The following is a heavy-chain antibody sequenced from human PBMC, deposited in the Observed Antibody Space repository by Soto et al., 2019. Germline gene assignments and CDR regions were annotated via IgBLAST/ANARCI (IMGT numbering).Heavy chain of an antibody. D-gene: IGHD6-19*01. CDR1: GGSFSGYY. Sequence: PSETLSLTCAVYGGSFSGYYWSWIRQPPGKGLEWIGEINHSGSTNYNPSLKSRVTISVDTSKNQFSLKLSPVTAADTAVYYCARGGIAVAGTSTRERGMDVWGQGTTVTVSS. CDR2: INHSGST. V-gene: IGHV4-34*01. CDR3: ARGGIAVAGTSTRERGMDV. J-gene: IGHJ6*02.